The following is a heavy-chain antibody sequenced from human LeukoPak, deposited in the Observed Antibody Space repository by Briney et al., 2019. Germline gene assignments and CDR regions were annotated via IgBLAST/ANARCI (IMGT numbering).Heavy chain of an antibody. CDR3: ARSTNGDSDH. CDR1: GFTFSSYE. V-gene: IGHV3-48*03. J-gene: IGHJ4*02. Sequence: PGGSLRLSCAASGFTFSSYEMNWVRQAPGKGLDWVPYISSSGTTVYYADSVEGRFTISRDNAKNSLYLHMHSLRADDTAVYYCARSTNGDSDHWGQGTLVTVSS. D-gene: IGHD3-10*01. CDR2: ISSSGTTV.